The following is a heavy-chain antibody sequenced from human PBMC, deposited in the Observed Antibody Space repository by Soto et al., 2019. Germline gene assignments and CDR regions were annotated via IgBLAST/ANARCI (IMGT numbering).Heavy chain of an antibody. CDR3: ARDSSSYHPRGMDV. D-gene: IGHD6-13*01. Sequence: VQLLESGGGLVQPGGSLRLSCAASGFTFSSYGMHWVRQAPGKGLEWVAVIWYDGSNKYYADSVKGRFTISRDNSKNTLYLQMNSLRAEDTAVYYCARDSSSYHPRGMDVWGQGTTVTVSS. J-gene: IGHJ6*02. V-gene: IGHV3-33*01. CDR2: IWYDGSNK. CDR1: GFTFSSYG.